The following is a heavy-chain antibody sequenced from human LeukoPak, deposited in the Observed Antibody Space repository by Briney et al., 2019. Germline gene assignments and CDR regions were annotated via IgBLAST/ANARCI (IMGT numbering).Heavy chain of an antibody. V-gene: IGHV3-23*01. J-gene: IGHJ4*02. Sequence: GGSLRLSCAASGFIFSNYAMSWVRQAPGKGLEWVSAIGGSGASTYYADSVKGRFTISRDNSKNTLYLQMNSLRAEDTAVYYCAKSRQSDYDFWSGQPLDYWGQGTLVTVSS. CDR1: GFIFSNYA. CDR2: IGGSGAST. CDR3: AKSRQSDYDFWSGQPLDY. D-gene: IGHD3-3*01.